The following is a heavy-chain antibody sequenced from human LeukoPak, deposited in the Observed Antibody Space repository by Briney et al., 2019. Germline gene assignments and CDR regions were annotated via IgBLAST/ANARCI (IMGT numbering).Heavy chain of an antibody. CDR1: GYTFTGYY. J-gene: IGHJ5*02. CDR3: ARAGAVVDNWFDP. CDR2: VSGYNGKT. D-gene: IGHD2-15*01. Sequence: ASVKVSCKASGYTFTGYYMHWVRHAPGQGLEWMGWVSGYNGKTKYAQKLQDRVTMTTDTSTTTAYMELRSLTSDDTAVYYCARAGAVVDNWFDPWGQGTLVTVSS. V-gene: IGHV1-18*04.